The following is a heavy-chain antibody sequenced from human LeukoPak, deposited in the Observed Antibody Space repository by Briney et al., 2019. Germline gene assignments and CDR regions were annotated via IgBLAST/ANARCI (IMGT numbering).Heavy chain of an antibody. J-gene: IGHJ6*02. V-gene: IGHV1-8*01. CDR2: MNPNSGNT. CDR3: ARWSYYKSDVGMDV. D-gene: IGHD1-26*01. CDR1: GYTFTSYD. Sequence: GASVKVSCKASGYTFTSYDINWVRQATGQGLEWMGWMNPNSGNTGYAQKFQGRVTMTRNTSISTAYMELSSLRPEDTAVYYCARWSYYKSDVGMDVWGQGTTVTVSS.